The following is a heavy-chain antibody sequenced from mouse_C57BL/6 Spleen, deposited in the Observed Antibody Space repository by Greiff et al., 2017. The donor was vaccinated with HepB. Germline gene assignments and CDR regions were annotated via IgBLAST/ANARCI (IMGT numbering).Heavy chain of an antibody. CDR2: IYPRDGST. Sequence: VQLQQSGPELVKPGASVKLSCKASGYTFTSYDINWVKQRPGQGLEWIGWIYPRDGSTKYNEKFKGQATLTVDTSSSTAYMELHSLTSEDSSVYFCARGITTVVAGDWYFDVWGTGTTVTVSS. CDR3: ARGITTVVAGDWYFDV. D-gene: IGHD1-1*01. V-gene: IGHV1-85*01. CDR1: GYTFTSYD. J-gene: IGHJ1*03.